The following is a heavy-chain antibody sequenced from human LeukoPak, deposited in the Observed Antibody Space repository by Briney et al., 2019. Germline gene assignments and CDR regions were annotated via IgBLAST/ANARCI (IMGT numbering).Heavy chain of an antibody. D-gene: IGHD2-21*01. Sequence: SGTLSLTCAVSGGSISSSNWWSWVRQPPGKGLEWIGEIYHSGSTNYNPSLKSRVTISVDKSKKQFSLKLSSVTAADTAAYYCASPKIAMSEYFQHWGQGALVTVSS. CDR1: GGSISSSNW. CDR2: IYHSGST. V-gene: IGHV4-4*02. CDR3: ASPKIAMSEYFQH. J-gene: IGHJ1*01.